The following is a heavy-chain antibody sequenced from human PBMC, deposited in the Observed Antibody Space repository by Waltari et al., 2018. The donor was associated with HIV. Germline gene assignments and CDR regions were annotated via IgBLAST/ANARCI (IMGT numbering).Heavy chain of an antibody. D-gene: IGHD3-10*01. V-gene: IGHV3-21*01. Sequence: EVQLVESGGGLVKPGGSRGLSCAACGFTFGNFRMNWVRQAPGKGLEWVSSISSGSSYIYYADSVKGRFTISRDNAKNSLYLQMNSLRVEDTAVYYCARVNTMVQGVRVYYYGMDVWGQGTTVTVSS. CDR1: GFTFGNFR. CDR2: ISSGSSYI. CDR3: ARVNTMVQGVRVYYYGMDV. J-gene: IGHJ6*02.